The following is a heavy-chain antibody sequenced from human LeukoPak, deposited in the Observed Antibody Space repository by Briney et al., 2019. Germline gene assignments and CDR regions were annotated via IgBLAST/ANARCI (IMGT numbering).Heavy chain of an antibody. Sequence: PGGSLRLSCAASGFTFRDYSMNWVSQAPGKGPECVSYISPTSSNIFYVDSVKGRFTISRDNAKNSLYLQMNSLRAEDTAVYYCARARGEPYCSSTSCYTPWFDPWGQGTLVTVSS. CDR1: GFTFRDYS. D-gene: IGHD2-2*02. J-gene: IGHJ5*02. V-gene: IGHV3-48*04. CDR2: ISPTSSNI. CDR3: ARARGEPYCSSTSCYTPWFDP.